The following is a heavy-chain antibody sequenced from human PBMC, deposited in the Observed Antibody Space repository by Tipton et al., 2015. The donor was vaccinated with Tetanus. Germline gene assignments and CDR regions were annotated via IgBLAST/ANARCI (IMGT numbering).Heavy chain of an antibody. CDR2: IYPGDSDT. V-gene: IGHV5-51*01. J-gene: IGHJ4*02. D-gene: IGHD2-8*01. CDR1: GYSFSTYW. Sequence: QLVQSGAEVRKPGESLKISCMGSGYSFSTYWIGWVRRMPGKGLEWMGIIYPGDSDTRYSPSSQGQVSFSADKSINTAFLQWSSLKASDTAMYYCVRLYPSPTGNGYFDYWGQGTLVTVSS. CDR3: VRLYPSPTGNGYFDY.